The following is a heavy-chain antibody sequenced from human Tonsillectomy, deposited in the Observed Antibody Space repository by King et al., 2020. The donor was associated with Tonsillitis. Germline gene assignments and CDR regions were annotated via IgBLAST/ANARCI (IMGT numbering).Heavy chain of an antibody. CDR2: VYAGGNT. J-gene: IGHJ4*02. CDR1: GFTVTNSY. D-gene: IGHD6-19*01. V-gene: IGHV3-66*01. Sequence: VQLVESGGGLVQPGGSLRLSCAASGFTVTNSYMNWVRQTPGKGLEWVSVVYAGGNTYYADSVKGRFTVSRDNSDNTLYLQMNSLRAEDTAVYYCARGWEAVAANVFDYWGLGTLVTVSS. CDR3: ARGWEAVAANVFDY.